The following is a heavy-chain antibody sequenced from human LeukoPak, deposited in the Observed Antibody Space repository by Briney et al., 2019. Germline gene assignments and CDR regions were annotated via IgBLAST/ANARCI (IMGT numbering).Heavy chain of an antibody. CDR3: AGTELGYCTVTGCPLES. Sequence: SETLSLTCNVSGASLSSYFWSWIRQPPGKGLEWIGYIYYDGYPNYSPSLRSRITISVEKSKSQFSLNLRSVTAADTTLYFCAGTELGYCTVTGCPLESWGQGTLVTVSS. J-gene: IGHJ4*02. V-gene: IGHV4-59*01. D-gene: IGHD2-8*02. CDR2: IYYDGYP. CDR1: GASLSSYF.